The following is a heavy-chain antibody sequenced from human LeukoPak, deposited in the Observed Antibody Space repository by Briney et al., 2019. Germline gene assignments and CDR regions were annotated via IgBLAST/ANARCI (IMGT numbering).Heavy chain of an antibody. CDR3: ARVGRRYYDFWSGYQPNDY. CDR2: ISAYNGNT. CDR1: GYTFTSYG. D-gene: IGHD3-3*01. J-gene: IGHJ4*02. V-gene: IGHV1-18*01. Sequence: ASVKVSCKASGYTFTSYGISWVRQAPGQGLEWMGWISAYNGNTNYAQKLQGRVTMTTDTSTSTAYMELRSLGSDDTAVYYCARVGRRYYDFWSGYQPNDYWGQGTLVTVSS.